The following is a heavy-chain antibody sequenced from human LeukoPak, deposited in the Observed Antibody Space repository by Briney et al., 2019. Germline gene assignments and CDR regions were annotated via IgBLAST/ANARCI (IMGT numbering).Heavy chain of an antibody. CDR3: ARVVTKYSGSYGYYFDY. J-gene: IGHJ4*02. CDR2: ISSSGSTI. V-gene: IGHV3-48*03. D-gene: IGHD1-26*01. CDR1: GFTFSSYE. Sequence: GGSLRLSCAASGFTFSSYEMNWVRQAPGKGLEWVSYISSSGSTIYCADSVKGRFTISRDNAKNSLYLQMNSLRAEDTAVYYCARVVTKYSGSYGYYFDYWGQGTLVTVSS.